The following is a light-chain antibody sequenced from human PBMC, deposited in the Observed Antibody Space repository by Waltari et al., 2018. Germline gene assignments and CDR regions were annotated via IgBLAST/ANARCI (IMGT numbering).Light chain of an antibody. J-gene: IGLJ2*01. CDR1: SSDDGGNDY. CDR2: DVF. CDR3: CSYSGATNFL. Sequence: QSALTQPPSASGSPGQSVTISCTGTSSDDGGNDYVSWYQQHPDKAPKLMIFDVFKRPSGVPDRFSGSKSSNTASLTISSLQTEDEADYFCCSYSGATNFLFGGGTKVTVL. V-gene: IGLV2-8*01.